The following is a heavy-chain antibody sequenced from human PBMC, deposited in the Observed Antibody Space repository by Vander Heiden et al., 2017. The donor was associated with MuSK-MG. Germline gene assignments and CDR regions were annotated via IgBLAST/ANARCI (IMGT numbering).Heavy chain of an antibody. D-gene: IGHD6-13*01. CDR2: IRYHGDGD. Sequence: QVHLVESGGGVVQPGGSLGLSCTASGFTFSNYGMHWVRQAPGKGLEWVAFIRYHGDGDYYADAVKGRFTVYRDNSKNTMYMQMNSLRPDDTAVYYCAKDGPFSTTWAFDNWGQGTLVTVSS. CDR1: GFTFSNYG. J-gene: IGHJ4*02. V-gene: IGHV3-30*02. CDR3: AKDGPFSTTWAFDN.